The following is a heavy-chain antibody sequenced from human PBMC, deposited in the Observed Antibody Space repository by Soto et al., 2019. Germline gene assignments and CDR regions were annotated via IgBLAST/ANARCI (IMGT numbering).Heavy chain of an antibody. Sequence: PSETLSLTCTVSGGSISSYYWSWIRQPPGKGLEWIGYIYYSGSTNYNPSLKSRVTISVDTSKNQFSLKLSSVTAADTAVYYCARTYYYDSSGYYLGAFDIWGQGTMVTVSS. D-gene: IGHD3-22*01. CDR1: GGSISSYY. V-gene: IGHV4-59*01. CDR2: IYYSGST. CDR3: ARTYYYDSSGYYLGAFDI. J-gene: IGHJ3*02.